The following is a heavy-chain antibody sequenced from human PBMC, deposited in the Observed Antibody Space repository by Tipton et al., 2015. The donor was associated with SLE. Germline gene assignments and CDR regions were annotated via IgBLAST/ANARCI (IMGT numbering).Heavy chain of an antibody. V-gene: IGHV4-59*01. CDR2: ISDSGYT. CDR3: ARGRRRDYYYYYMDV. Sequence: TLSLTCTVSGGSISTYYWSWIRQSPGRGLEWIAYISDSGYTNYNPSLKSRVTISVDTSKNQFSLKLSSVTAADTAVYYCARGRRRDYYYYYMDVWGKGTTVTVSS. CDR1: GGSISTYY. J-gene: IGHJ6*03.